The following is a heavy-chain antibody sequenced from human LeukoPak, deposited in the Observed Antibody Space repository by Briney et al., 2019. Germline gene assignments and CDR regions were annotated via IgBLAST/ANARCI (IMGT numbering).Heavy chain of an antibody. D-gene: IGHD6-6*01. CDR2: ISSDGTNT. CDR1: GLSFGSYT. V-gene: IGHV3-23*01. CDR3: AKTNLSPHRSSSGPRRGSLSYYYYMDV. Sequence: GGSLRLSCAPSGLSFGSYTMTWVRQAPGKGLEWVADISSDGTNTNYADSVKGRFTISRETTLNLQMDSLRAEDTATYYCAKTNLSPHRSSSGPRRGSLSYYYYMDVWGRGTTVTVSS. J-gene: IGHJ6*03.